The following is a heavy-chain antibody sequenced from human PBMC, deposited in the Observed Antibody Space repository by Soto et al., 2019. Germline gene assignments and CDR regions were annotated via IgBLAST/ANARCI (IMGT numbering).Heavy chain of an antibody. V-gene: IGHV1-2*02. J-gene: IGHJ3*01. CDR3: ATPRSENYRDAFDF. CDR2: INPNTGAT. D-gene: IGHD1-7*01. Sequence: QLVQSGTEVKKPGASVKVSCKASGYTFTGYYLHWVRQAPGQGLEWMGWINPNTGATNCSQNFQGRVTMTRDTSIGSAYMELSRLKSDDTAVYYCATPRSENYRDAFDFWGQGTMVTVSS. CDR1: GYTFTGYY.